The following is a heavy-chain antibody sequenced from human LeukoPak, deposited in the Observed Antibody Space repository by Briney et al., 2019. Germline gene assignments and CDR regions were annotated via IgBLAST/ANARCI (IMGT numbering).Heavy chain of an antibody. CDR3: ARTSPPYYGSGSYSCFDY. CDR1: GGTFSSYA. D-gene: IGHD3-10*01. Sequence: SVKVSCKASGGTFSSYAISWVRQAPGQGLEWMGGIIPIFGTANYAQKFQGRVTITADESTSTAYMELSSLRSEDTAVYYCARTSPPYYGSGSYSCFDYWGQGTLVTVSS. CDR2: IIPIFGTA. J-gene: IGHJ4*02. V-gene: IGHV1-69*13.